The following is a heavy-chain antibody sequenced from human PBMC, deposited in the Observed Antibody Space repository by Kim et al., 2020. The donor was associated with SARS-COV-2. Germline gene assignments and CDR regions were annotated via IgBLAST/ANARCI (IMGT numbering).Heavy chain of an antibody. D-gene: IGHD3-22*01. Sequence: SETLSLTCAVSGGSISSSNWWSWVRQPPGKGLEWIGEIYHSGSTNYNPSLKSRVTISVDKSKNQFSLKLSSVTAADTAVYYCARLHGTYDSSGYYELPSYGMDVWGQGTTVTVSS. CDR2: IYHSGST. J-gene: IGHJ6*02. CDR3: ARLHGTYDSSGYYELPSYGMDV. V-gene: IGHV4-4*02. CDR1: GGSISSSNW.